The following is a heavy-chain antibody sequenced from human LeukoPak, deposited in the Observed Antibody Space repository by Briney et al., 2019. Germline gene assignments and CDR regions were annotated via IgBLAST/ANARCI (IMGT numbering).Heavy chain of an antibody. Sequence: GGSLRLSCAASGFTLSDHYIDWVRQAPGKGLEWVGRSRNKDQSHTTEYAASVKGRFTVSRDDSKNSLYLQMNNLKAEDTAVHYCVTAGGGSHYDYWGQGTLVTVSS. CDR1: GFTLSDHY. D-gene: IGHD1-26*01. CDR2: SRNKDQSHTT. J-gene: IGHJ4*02. CDR3: VTAGGGSHYDY. V-gene: IGHV3-72*01.